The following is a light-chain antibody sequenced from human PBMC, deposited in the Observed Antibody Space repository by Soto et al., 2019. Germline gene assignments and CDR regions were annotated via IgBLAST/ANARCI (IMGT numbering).Light chain of an antibody. Sequence: QSVLTQPPSVSAAPGQKVTISCSGSSSNIGNNYVSWYQQLPGTAPKLLIYEVTNRPSGVSDRFSGSKSGSTASLTISGLQAEDEADYHCTSYTSNTALVFGTGTKLTVL. CDR3: TSYTSNTALV. J-gene: IGLJ1*01. CDR2: EVT. V-gene: IGLV1-51*01. CDR1: SSNIGNNY.